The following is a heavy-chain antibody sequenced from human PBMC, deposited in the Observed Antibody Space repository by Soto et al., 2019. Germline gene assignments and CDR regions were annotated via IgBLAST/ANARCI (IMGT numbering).Heavy chain of an antibody. CDR3: AIGGGAEYDFCSGYYTGPKNYYYYYGMDV. CDR1: GGTFSSYA. V-gene: IGHV1-69*13. J-gene: IGHJ6*02. CDR2: IIPIFGTA. Sequence: ASVKVSCKASGGTFSSYAISWVRQAPGQGLEWMGGIIPIFGTANYAQKFQGRVTITADESTSTAYMELSSLRSEDTAVYYCAIGGGAEYDFCSGYYTGPKNYYYYYGMDVWGQGTTVTVSS. D-gene: IGHD3-3*01.